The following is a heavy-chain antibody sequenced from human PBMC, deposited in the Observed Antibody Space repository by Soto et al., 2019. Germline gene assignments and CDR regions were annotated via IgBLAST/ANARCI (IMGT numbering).Heavy chain of an antibody. Sequence: GESLKISCKASGYTFTNYWITWVRQMPGKGLEWMGKIDPSDSYTTYSPSFQGHVTISVDTSINTAYLQWSSLKASDTAMYYCAKQASPGVPANWYDPWGQGTLVTVSS. V-gene: IGHV5-10-1*01. CDR1: GYTFTNYW. CDR3: AKQASPGVPANWYDP. D-gene: IGHD3-3*01. CDR2: IDPSDSYT. J-gene: IGHJ5*02.